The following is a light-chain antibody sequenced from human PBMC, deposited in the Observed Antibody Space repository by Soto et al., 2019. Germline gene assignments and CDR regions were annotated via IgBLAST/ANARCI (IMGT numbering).Light chain of an antibody. J-gene: IGLJ1*01. Sequence: QSALTQPASVSGSPGXSITISCTGTSSDVGGYNYVSWYQQHPGKAPKLMIYDVSNRPSGVSNRFSGSKSGNTASLTISGLQAEDEADYYCSSYTSSSTLDVFGTGTKVTVL. CDR1: SSDVGGYNY. CDR3: SSYTSSSTLDV. CDR2: DVS. V-gene: IGLV2-14*01.